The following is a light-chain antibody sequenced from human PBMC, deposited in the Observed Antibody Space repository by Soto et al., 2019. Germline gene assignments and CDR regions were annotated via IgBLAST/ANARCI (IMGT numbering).Light chain of an antibody. J-gene: IGKJ5*01. V-gene: IGKV3-15*01. Sequence: EIVMTQSPATLSVSPGERGTLYCRSSQSVSSGLAWYQQKPGQSPRLLIYDASTRATGIPARFSGSGSGTEFTLTISSLQSEDFAVYYCQQYNIRTPVTFGQGTRLEIE. CDR2: DAS. CDR1: QSVSSG. CDR3: QQYNIRTPVT.